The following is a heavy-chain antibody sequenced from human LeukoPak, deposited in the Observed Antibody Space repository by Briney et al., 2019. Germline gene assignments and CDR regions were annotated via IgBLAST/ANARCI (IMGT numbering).Heavy chain of an antibody. CDR2: INHSVRA. D-gene: IGHD3-10*01. CDR1: GGSPRGYN. V-gene: IGHV4-34*01. J-gene: IGHJ4*02. CDR3: ERGGTRRASDY. Sequence: SLSLSPALYGGSPRGYNCSSVPQPPRKGRGGRGEINHSVRANYNPSLKSRVTISVDTSKNQFSLKLSSVTAEDTAVYYCERGGTRRASDYWGQGTLVTVSS.